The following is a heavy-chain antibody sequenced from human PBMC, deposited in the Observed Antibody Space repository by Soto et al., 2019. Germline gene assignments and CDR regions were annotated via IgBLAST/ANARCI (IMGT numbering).Heavy chain of an antibody. V-gene: IGHV3-23*01. CDR3: AKAGYSFFFDS. J-gene: IGHJ4*02. CDR2: INDSGGDT. Sequence: EVQLLESGGGLVQPGGSLRLSCSASGFSFSSYVMSWVRQAPGKWLEWVSEINDSGGDTYYADSVKGRFTISRDNSKNTVSLQMNSLRAEDTAVYYCAKAGYSFFFDSWGQGTLVTVSS. CDR1: GFSFSSYV. D-gene: IGHD5-18*01.